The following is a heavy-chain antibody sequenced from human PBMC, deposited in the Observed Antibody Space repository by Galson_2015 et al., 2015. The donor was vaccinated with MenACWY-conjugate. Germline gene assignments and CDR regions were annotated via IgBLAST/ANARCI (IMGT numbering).Heavy chain of an antibody. CDR1: GYSFTTYW. Sequence: QSGAEVKKPGESLRISCKGSGYSFTTYWIAWVRQMPGKGLEWMGRIDPSDSYTNYSPSFQGHVTISADKSISTAYLQWSSLKASEGAVSYCVAETTGTRRFLECWGQATLVTVSS. D-gene: IGHD3-3*01. CDR2: IDPSDSYT. J-gene: IGHJ4*02. CDR3: VAETTGTRRFLEC. V-gene: IGHV5-10-1*01.